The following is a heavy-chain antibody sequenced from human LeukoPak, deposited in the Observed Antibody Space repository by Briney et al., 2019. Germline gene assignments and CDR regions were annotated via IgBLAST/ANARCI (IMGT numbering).Heavy chain of an antibody. CDR3: AKDLSSSWYGYFQH. V-gene: IGHV3-9*01. CDR1: GFTFDDYA. J-gene: IGHJ1*01. CDR2: ISWNSGSI. Sequence: GGSLRLSCAASGFTFDDYAMHWVRQAPGKGLEWVSGISWNSGSIGYADSVKGRFTISRDNAKNSLYLQMNSLRAEDTALYYCAKDLSSSWYGYFQHWGQGTLVTVSS. D-gene: IGHD6-13*01.